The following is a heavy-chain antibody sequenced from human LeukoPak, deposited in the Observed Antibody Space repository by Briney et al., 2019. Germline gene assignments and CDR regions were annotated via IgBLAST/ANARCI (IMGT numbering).Heavy chain of an antibody. V-gene: IGHV6-1*01. CDR2: TYYRSKWYN. J-gene: IGHJ4*02. CDR1: GDSVSGTSAA. CDR3: ARSFEGYIDY. Sequence: SQTLSLTCAISGDSVSGTSAAWNWIRQSPSRGLEWLGRTYYRSKWYNDYAVSVKSRIIVTPDTSKNQFSLQLNAVTPEDTAIYYCARSFEGYIDYWGKGTLVTVSS.